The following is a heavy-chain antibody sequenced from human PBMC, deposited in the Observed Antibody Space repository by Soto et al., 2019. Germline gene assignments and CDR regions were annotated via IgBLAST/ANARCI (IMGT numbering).Heavy chain of an antibody. CDR3: ATLRRAGVTSGPLDF. Sequence: PGGSLRLSCAASGFTFKNYALNWVRQAPGKGLEWVSTISGSGDSTDYADSVKGRFTISRDNSKNILYLQMNSLGPEDTAVYYCATLRRAGVTSGPLDFWGPGTPVNVSS. CDR1: GFTFKNYA. J-gene: IGHJ4*02. D-gene: IGHD3-16*01. V-gene: IGHV3-23*01. CDR2: ISGSGDST.